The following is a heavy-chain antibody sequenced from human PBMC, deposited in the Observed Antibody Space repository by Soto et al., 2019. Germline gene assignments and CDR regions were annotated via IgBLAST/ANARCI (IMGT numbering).Heavy chain of an antibody. Sequence: PGESLKISCKGSGYNFSSQWIAWVRQKPGKGLEWMGIVYPGDAETRYSPSFQGQVTMSADKSIDTAYLQWSSLKASDTAMYYCARQPSNGQWFVWGQGTTVTVSS. CDR1: GYNFSSQW. D-gene: IGHD3-22*01. V-gene: IGHV5-51*01. J-gene: IGHJ6*02. CDR3: ARQPSNGQWFV. CDR2: VYPGDAET.